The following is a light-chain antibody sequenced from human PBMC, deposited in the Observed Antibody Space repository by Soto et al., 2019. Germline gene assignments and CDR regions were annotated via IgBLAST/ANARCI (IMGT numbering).Light chain of an antibody. Sequence: IVLTQSPGTLSLSPGERATLSCRASQTGSNSYLAWYQHKSGQAPRLLIYGVYTRASGIPDRFSGSGSGTEFTHTFTRLEPEDSAVYFCQHYGHSQWTFGQGTKVEIK. CDR3: QHYGHSQWT. J-gene: IGKJ1*01. CDR1: QTGSNSY. V-gene: IGKV3-20*01. CDR2: GVY.